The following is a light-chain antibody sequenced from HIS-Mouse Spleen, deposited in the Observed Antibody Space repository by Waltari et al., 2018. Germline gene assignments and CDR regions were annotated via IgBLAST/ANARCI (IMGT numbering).Light chain of an antibody. CDR3: QQYYSYPFT. Sequence: AIRMTQSPSSFSASTGDRVTITFRASQGISSYLAWYQQKPGKAPKLLIYAASTLQSGVPSRFSGSGSGTDFTLTISCLQYEDFATYYCQQYYSYPFTFGPGTKVDIK. J-gene: IGKJ3*01. CDR1: QGISSY. V-gene: IGKV1-8*01. CDR2: AAS.